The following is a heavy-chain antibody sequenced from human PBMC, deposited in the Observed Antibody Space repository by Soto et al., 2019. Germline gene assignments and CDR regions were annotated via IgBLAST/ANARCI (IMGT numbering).Heavy chain of an antibody. D-gene: IGHD2-2*01. J-gene: IGHJ6*02. V-gene: IGHV4-59*01. CDR1: GGSISCYY. CDR2: IYYSGGST. CDR3: ARGGCISTSCQYPIEPASYYYGMDV. Sequence: PLETLSLTCTVSGGSISCYYWSWIRQPPGKGLEWIGYIYYSGGSTSYNPSLRSRLTISVDTSKNQFSLRLTSVTAADTAVYYCARGGCISTSCQYPIEPASYYYGMDVWGQGTTVTVSS.